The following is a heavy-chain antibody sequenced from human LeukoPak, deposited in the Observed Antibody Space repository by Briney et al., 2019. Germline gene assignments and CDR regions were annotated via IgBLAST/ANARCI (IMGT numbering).Heavy chain of an antibody. Sequence: GGSLRLSCAASGFTFDDYAMHWVRQAPGKGLEWVSGISWNSGSIGYADSVKGRFTISRDNAKNSLYLQMNSLRAEDTALYYCAKDAVAVAGPFDYWGQGTLVTVSS. CDR3: AKDAVAVAGPFDY. J-gene: IGHJ4*02. CDR1: GFTFDDYA. V-gene: IGHV3-9*01. CDR2: ISWNSGSI. D-gene: IGHD6-19*01.